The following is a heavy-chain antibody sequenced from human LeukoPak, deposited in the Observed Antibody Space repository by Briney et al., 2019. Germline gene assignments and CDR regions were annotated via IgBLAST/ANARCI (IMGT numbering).Heavy chain of an antibody. CDR3: ATLYSSGWTTIGN. D-gene: IGHD6-19*01. Sequence: SETLSLTCAVYGGSLSGYYWSWIRQPPGKGLEWIGEINHSGSTNYNPSLKSRVTISVDTSKNQFSLKLSSVTAADTAVYYCATLYSSGWTTIGNWGQGTLVTVSS. V-gene: IGHV4-34*01. CDR1: GGSLSGYY. CDR2: INHSGST. J-gene: IGHJ4*02.